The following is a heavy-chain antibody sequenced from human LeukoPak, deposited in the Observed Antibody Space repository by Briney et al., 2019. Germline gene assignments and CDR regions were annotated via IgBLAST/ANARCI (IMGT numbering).Heavy chain of an antibody. D-gene: IGHD3-10*01. CDR3: ARSRVTMVRGVITPLDY. J-gene: IGHJ4*02. CDR1: GYTFTSYA. CDR2: INAGNGNT. Sequence: ASVKVSCKVSGYTFTSYAMHWVRQAPGQRLEWMGWINAGNGNTKYSQKFQGRVTITRDTSASTAYMELSSLRSGDTAVYYCARSRVTMVRGVITPLDYWGQGTLVTVSS. V-gene: IGHV1-3*01.